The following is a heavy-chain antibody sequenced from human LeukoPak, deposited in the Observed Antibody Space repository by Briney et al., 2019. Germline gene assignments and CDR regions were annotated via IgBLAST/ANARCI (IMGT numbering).Heavy chain of an antibody. CDR3: PKERSSLWTGYGMDV. D-gene: IGHD3/OR15-3a*01. CDR1: GFTFSNFV. Sequence: PGGSLRLSCAASGFTFSNFVLTWVRQAPGKGLEWVSSISGSGDSPNYADSVKGRFTISRDNSKNTVYLQMNSLRGDDTATYYCPKERSSLWTGYGMDVWGQGTTVTVSS. CDR2: ISGSGDSP. J-gene: IGHJ6*02. V-gene: IGHV3-23*01.